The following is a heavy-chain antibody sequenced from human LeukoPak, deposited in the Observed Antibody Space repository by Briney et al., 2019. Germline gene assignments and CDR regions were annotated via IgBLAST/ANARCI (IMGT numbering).Heavy chain of an antibody. CDR1: GYTFTSYG. CDR3: ASFTSGSVFDY. D-gene: IGHD6-19*01. V-gene: IGHV1-18*01. Sequence: ASVKVSCKASGYTFTSYGISWVRQAPGQGLEWMGWISAYNGNTNYAQKLQGRVTMTTDTSTSTASMELRSLRSDDTAVYYCASFTSGSVFDYWGQGTLVTVSS. J-gene: IGHJ4*02. CDR2: ISAYNGNT.